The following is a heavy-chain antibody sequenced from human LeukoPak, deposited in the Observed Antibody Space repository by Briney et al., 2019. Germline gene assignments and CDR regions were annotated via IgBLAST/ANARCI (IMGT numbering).Heavy chain of an antibody. CDR1: GFTFSNYW. Sequence: PGGSLRLSCGASGFTFSNYWMHWVRQAPGKGLVWVSRINSDGSSTSYADSVKGRFTISRDNAKNTLYVQMNSLRAEDTAVYYCARGRDGYNYDYWGQGTLVTVSS. J-gene: IGHJ4*02. D-gene: IGHD5-24*01. CDR2: INSDGSST. V-gene: IGHV3-74*01. CDR3: ARGRDGYNYDY.